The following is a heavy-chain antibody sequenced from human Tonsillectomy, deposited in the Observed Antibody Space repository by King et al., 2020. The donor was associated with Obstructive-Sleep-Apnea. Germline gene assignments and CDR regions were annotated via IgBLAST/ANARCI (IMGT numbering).Heavy chain of an antibody. CDR1: GFTFSSYW. Sequence: VQLVESGGGLVQPGGSLRLSCAASGFTFSSYWMSWVRQAPGKGLEWVANIKQDGSEKYYVDSVKGRFTISRDNAKNSLYLQMNSLRAEDTAGYYCASSGSRYCSSTSCHYYYYGMDVWGQGTTVTVSS. D-gene: IGHD2-2*01. V-gene: IGHV3-7*01. J-gene: IGHJ6*02. CDR3: ASSGSRYCSSTSCHYYYYGMDV. CDR2: IKQDGSEK.